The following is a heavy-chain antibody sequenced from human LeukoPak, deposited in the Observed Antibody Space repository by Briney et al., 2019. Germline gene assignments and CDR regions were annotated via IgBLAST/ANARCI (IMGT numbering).Heavy chain of an antibody. V-gene: IGHV4-39*07. CDR3: AREDSSGWYFGWFDP. Sequence: SETLSLTCTVSGGSISSSSYYWGWIRQPPGKGLEWIGRIYTSGSTNYNPSLKSRVTMSVDTSKNQFSLKLSSVTAADTAVYYCAREDSSGWYFGWFDPWGQGTLVTVSS. J-gene: IGHJ5*02. D-gene: IGHD6-19*01. CDR1: GGSISSSSYY. CDR2: IYTSGST.